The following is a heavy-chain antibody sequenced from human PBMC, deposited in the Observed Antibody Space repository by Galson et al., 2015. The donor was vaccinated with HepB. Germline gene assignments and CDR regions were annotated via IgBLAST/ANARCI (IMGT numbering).Heavy chain of an antibody. CDR2: IYSDGSNK. CDR1: GFTFNSYG. Sequence: SLRLSCAASGFTFNSYGVHWVRQAPGKGLEWVAIIYSDGSNKYYVDSVKGRFTISRDNSKNTLYLQMNSLRAEDTAVYYCARGLGCSGGSCYGAFHIWGQGTMVTVSS. CDR3: ARGLGCSGGSCYGAFHI. D-gene: IGHD2-15*01. V-gene: IGHV3-33*01. J-gene: IGHJ3*02.